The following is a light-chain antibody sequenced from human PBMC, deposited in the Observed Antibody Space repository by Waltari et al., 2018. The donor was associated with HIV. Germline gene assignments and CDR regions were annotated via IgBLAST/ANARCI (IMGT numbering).Light chain of an antibody. CDR1: IPAAGGYTY. V-gene: IGLV2-14*01. CDR2: EVS. J-gene: IGLJ2*01. CDR3: SSYTSSSTLAV. Sequence: QSALTQPASVSGSPGQSLTIYCPGTIPAAGGYTYVSWDQHHPGKAPKLLIYEVSNRPSGVSNRFSGSKSGNTASLIISGLQAEDEADYYCSSYTSSSTLAVFGGGTKLTVL.